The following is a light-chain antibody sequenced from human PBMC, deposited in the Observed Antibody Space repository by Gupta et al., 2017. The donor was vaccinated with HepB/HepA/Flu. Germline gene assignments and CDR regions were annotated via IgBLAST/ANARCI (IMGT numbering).Light chain of an antibody. CDR3: LQLNSYPLT. Sequence: DIQLTQSPSFLSASVGDRVSLTCRASQDISSYLAWYQQMPGKAPKLLIYGASTLQSGVPSRFSGSGSGTEFTVTISSLQPEDLATYYCLQLNSYPLTFGGGTKVEIK. CDR1: QDISSY. V-gene: IGKV1-9*01. CDR2: GAS. J-gene: IGKJ4*01.